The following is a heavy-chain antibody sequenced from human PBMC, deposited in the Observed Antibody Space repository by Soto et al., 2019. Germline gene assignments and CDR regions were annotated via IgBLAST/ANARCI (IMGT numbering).Heavy chain of an antibody. CDR3: ARLRVGGYSSSWYSDY. V-gene: IGHV3-11*06. CDR2: ISSSSSYT. CDR1: GFTFSDYY. J-gene: IGHJ4*02. Sequence: LRLSCAASGFTFSDYYMSRIRQAPGKGLEWVSYISSSSSYTNYADSVKGRFTISRDNAKNSLYLQMNSLRAEDTAVYYCARLRVGGYSSSWYSDYWGQGTLVTVSS. D-gene: IGHD6-13*01.